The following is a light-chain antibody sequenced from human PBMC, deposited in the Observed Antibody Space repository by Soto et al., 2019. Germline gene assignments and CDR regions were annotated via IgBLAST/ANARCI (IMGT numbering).Light chain of an antibody. Sequence: DIVMTQSPDSLAVSLGERATLNCNSGKNFFYSPNNKNYLAGYQQKPGQPPKLLIYWASTRESGVPDRFSGSGSGTDFTLTISSLQAEDVAVYYCQQYYTSPTWTFGQGTKVEIK. J-gene: IGKJ1*01. V-gene: IGKV4-1*01. CDR3: QQYYTSPTWT. CDR1: KNFFYSPNNKNY. CDR2: WAS.